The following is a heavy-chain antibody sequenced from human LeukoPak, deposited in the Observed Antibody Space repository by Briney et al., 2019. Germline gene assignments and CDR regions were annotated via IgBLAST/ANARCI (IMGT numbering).Heavy chain of an antibody. CDR3: AGPSGYSYGFFC. CDR1: GFTFSSYS. Sequence: GGSLSLSCAASGFTFSSYSMNWVRQAPGKGLEWVSSISSSSSYIYYADSVKGRFTISRDNAKHSLYLQMNSLRAEDTAVYYCAGPSGYSYGFFCWGQGTLVTVSS. CDR2: ISSSSSYI. D-gene: IGHD5-18*01. V-gene: IGHV3-21*01. J-gene: IGHJ4*02.